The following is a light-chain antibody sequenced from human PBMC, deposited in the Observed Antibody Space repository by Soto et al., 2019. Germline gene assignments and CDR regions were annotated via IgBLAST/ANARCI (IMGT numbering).Light chain of an antibody. CDR2: DVY. J-gene: IGLJ1*01. Sequence: QSALTQPRSMSGSPGQSVTISCTGSSSDVGAYNRVSWYQKHPDEAPKLMIYDVYKRPSGVPERFSGSESGDTASLTISGLRTGRDADYFCCSYAGYYTWVCGTGTKVTVL. CDR3: CSYAGYYTWV. CDR1: SSDVGAYNR. V-gene: IGLV2-11*01.